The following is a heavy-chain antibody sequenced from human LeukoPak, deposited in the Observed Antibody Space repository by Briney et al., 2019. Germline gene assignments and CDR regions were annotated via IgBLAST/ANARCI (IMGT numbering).Heavy chain of an antibody. Sequence: PSQTLSLTCDVSGGSISSGLYSWNWIRQPPGKGLEWIGYIYHSGSTYYNPSLYSRITISVDRSKNQFSLKLSSVTAADTAVYYCARPQRELQTGGYGYWGQGTLVTVSS. CDR2: IYHSGST. V-gene: IGHV4-30-2*02. CDR3: ARPQRELQTGGYGY. J-gene: IGHJ4*02. D-gene: IGHD1-14*01. CDR1: GGSISSGLYS.